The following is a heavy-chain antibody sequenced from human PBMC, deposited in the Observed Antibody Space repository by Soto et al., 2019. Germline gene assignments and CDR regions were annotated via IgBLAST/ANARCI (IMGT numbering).Heavy chain of an antibody. CDR3: HGYGY. D-gene: IGHD5-12*01. V-gene: IGHV3-53*01. Sequence: EVQVVESGGGLIQPGGSLRLSCEVSGFSVTANYMSWVRQAPGKGLEWVSVIYSGGSTYYIDSVKGRFSISRDISKNTLHVQMNSLRAEDRAVYYCHGYGYWGQGTLVTVSS. CDR2: IYSGGST. J-gene: IGHJ4*02. CDR1: GFSVTANY.